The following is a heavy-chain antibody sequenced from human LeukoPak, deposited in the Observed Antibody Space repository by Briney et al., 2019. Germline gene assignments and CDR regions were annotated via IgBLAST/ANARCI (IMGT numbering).Heavy chain of an antibody. V-gene: IGHV3-74*01. D-gene: IGHD5-18*01. J-gene: IGHJ4*02. CDR3: ARGGYSNGPFHY. Sequence: GGSLRLSCAASGFIFSRYSMNWVRQAPGKGLVWVSRINSDGSSTSYADSVKGRFTISRDNAKNTLYLQMNSLRAEDTAVYYCARGGYSNGPFHYWGQGTLVTVSS. CDR1: GFIFSRYS. CDR2: INSDGSST.